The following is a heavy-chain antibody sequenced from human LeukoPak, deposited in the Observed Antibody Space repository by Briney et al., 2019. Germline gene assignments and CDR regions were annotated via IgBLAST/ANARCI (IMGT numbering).Heavy chain of an antibody. D-gene: IGHD4-11*01. V-gene: IGHV4-34*01. CDR3: ARTQRPDYSNFSDY. Sequence: SETLSLTCAVYGGSFSGCYWSWIRQPPGKGLEWIGEINHSGSTNYNPSLKSRVAISVDTSKNQFSLKLSSVTAADTAVYYCARTQRPDYSNFSDYWGQGTLVTVSS. CDR1: GGSFSGCY. CDR2: INHSGST. J-gene: IGHJ4*02.